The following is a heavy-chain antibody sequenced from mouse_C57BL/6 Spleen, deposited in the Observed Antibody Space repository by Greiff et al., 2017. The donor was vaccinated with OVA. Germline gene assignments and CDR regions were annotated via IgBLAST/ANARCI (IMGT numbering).Heavy chain of an antibody. Sequence: DVKLVESGGGLVKPGGSLKLSCAASGFTFSSYAMSWVRQTPEKRLEWVATISDGGSYTYYPDNVKGRFTISRDNAKNNLYLQMSHLKSEDTAMYYCARAPSYGSSYVDYWGQGTTLTVSS. D-gene: IGHD1-1*01. CDR2: ISDGGSYT. CDR3: ARAPSYGSSYVDY. CDR1: GFTFSSYA. J-gene: IGHJ2*01. V-gene: IGHV5-4*03.